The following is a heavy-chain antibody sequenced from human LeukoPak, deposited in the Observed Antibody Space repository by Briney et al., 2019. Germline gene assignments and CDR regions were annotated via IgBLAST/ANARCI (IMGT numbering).Heavy chain of an antibody. D-gene: IGHD4-11*01. V-gene: IGHV3-23*01. CDR3: ARGARLQPMGEF. Sequence: GGSLRLSCAASGFSFSSFGMSWVRQAPGRGLQWVSSISGDGRDTFYADSVKGRFTVSRDNSKTTMFLQMNSLRVEDTALCYCARGARLQPMGEFWGQGTLVTVSS. CDR1: GFSFSSFG. CDR2: ISGDGRDT. J-gene: IGHJ4*02.